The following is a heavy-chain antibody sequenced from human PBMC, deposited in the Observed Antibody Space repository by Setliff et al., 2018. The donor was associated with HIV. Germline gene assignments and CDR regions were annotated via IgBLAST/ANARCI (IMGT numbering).Heavy chain of an antibody. Sequence: GGSLRLSCAASGFSLTTYGMHWVRQTPGKGLEWVAFIQHDENNKYYAGSVKGRFSISRDDSKNTLYLEMNNLRLEDTAVYFCAKGSIWGQGTQVTVSS. CDR1: GFSLTTYG. J-gene: IGHJ4*02. V-gene: IGHV3-30*02. CDR3: AKGSI. CDR2: IQHDENNK. D-gene: IGHD3-10*01.